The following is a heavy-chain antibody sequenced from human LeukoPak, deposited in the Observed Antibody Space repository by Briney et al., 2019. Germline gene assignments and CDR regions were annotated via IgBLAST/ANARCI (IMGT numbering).Heavy chain of an antibody. D-gene: IGHD6-19*01. CDR1: GFTFNGFW. V-gene: IGHV3-74*01. CDR2: IISDGSST. CDR3: AREDVDITVATSGAFVI. Sequence: PGGSLRLSCAASGFTFNGFWMHWVRQAPGKGLVWVSRIISDGSSTNYTDSVKGRFTISRDNAKNTLYLQMNSLRAEDTALYYCAREDVDITVATSGAFVIWGQGTMVTVSS. J-gene: IGHJ3*02.